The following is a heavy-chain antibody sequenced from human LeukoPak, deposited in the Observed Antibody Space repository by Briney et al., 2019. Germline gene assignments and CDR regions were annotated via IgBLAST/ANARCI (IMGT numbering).Heavy chain of an antibody. CDR2: IYYSGST. D-gene: IGHD3-22*01. Sequence: SETLSLTCTVSGGSISSGGYYWSWIRQHPGKGLEWIGYIYYSGSTYYNPSLKSRVTISVDTSKNQFSLKLSSVTAADTAVYYCAREDDSSGSLDNWGQGTLVTVSS. CDR3: AREDDSSGSLDN. CDR1: GGSISSGGYY. V-gene: IGHV4-31*03. J-gene: IGHJ4*02.